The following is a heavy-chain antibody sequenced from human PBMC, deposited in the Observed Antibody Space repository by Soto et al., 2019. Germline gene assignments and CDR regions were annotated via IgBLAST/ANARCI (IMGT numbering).Heavy chain of an antibody. V-gene: IGHV4-30-4*01. CDR1: GGSISSGDYY. CDR2: IYYSGIT. J-gene: IGHJ3*02. D-gene: IGHD2-2*02. Sequence: SETLSLTCTVSGGSISSGDYYGIWIRQPPGKVLDWIGYIYYSGITYYNPSLKSRVTISVDTSKNQFSPKLSSVTAADTAVYYCARGYCSSTSCYTVSAAAGRAFDIWGQGTMVTVSS. CDR3: ARGYCSSTSCYTVSAAAGRAFDI.